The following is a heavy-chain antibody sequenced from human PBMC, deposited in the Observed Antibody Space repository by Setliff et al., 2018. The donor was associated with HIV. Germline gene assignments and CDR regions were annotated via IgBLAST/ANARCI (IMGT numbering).Heavy chain of an antibody. CDR2: IYTSGST. CDR3: ARAPPSSNWASFDY. CDR1: GGSISSGTYY. Sequence: SETLSLTCTVSGGSISSGTYYWSWIRQPAGKGLEWIGRIYTSGSTNYNPSLKSRVTISVDTSKKQVSLKLNSVTAADTAVYYCARAPPSSNWASFDYWGQGTLVTVSS. V-gene: IGHV4-61*02. J-gene: IGHJ4*02. D-gene: IGHD1-1*01.